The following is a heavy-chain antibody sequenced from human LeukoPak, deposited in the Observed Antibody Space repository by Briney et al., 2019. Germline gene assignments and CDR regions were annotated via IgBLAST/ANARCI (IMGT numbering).Heavy chain of an antibody. CDR2: VPYSGST. J-gene: IGHJ4*02. D-gene: IGHD6-13*01. CDR3: AVKIAAAGFY. V-gene: IGHV4-31*03. CDR1: GGSISSGGYY. Sequence: SQTLSLTCSVSGGSISSGGYYWSWIRQHPGKGLEWIGYVPYSGSTFYNPSLKSRVTISLDTTKNQFSLRLTSVTAADTAVYYCAVKIAAAGFYWGQGTLVTVSS.